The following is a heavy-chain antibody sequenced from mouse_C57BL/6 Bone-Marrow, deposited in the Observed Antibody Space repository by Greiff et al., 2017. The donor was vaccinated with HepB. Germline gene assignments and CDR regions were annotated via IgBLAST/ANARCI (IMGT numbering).Heavy chain of an antibody. J-gene: IGHJ2*01. CDR1: GYTFTDYY. V-gene: IGHV1-19*01. D-gene: IGHD1-3*01. CDR3: ARSELRYFDY. Sequence: DVKLQESGPVLVKPGASVKMSCKASGYTFTDYYMNWVKQSHGKSLEWIGVINPYNGGTSYNQKFKGKATLTVDKYSSTAYMELNSLTSEDSAVYYCARSELRYFDYWGQGTTLTVSS. CDR2: INPYNGGT.